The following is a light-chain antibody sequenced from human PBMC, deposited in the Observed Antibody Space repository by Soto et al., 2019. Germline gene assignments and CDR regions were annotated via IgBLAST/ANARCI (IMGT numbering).Light chain of an antibody. V-gene: IGLV2-14*01. CDR3: SSYTTSSTRV. CDR2: EVT. J-gene: IGLJ1*01. CDR1: SSDIGIYKY. Sequence: QSALTQPASVSGSPGQSIAISCTGSSSDIGIYKYVSWYQQHPGKAPKLIIYEVTNRPSGVSNRFSGSKSGNTASLTISGLQAEDEAVYYCSSYTTSSTRVFGPGTKLTVL.